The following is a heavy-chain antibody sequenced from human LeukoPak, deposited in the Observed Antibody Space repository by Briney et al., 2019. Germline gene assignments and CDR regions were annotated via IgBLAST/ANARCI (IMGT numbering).Heavy chain of an antibody. CDR1: GFTFSDYY. V-gene: IGHV3-11*04. D-gene: IGHD2-2*02. J-gene: IGHJ4*02. Sequence: GGSLRLSCAASGFTFSDYYMSWIRQAPGKGLEWVSYIGSSGSTIYYADSVKGRFTISRDNAKNSLYLPMNSLRAEDAAVYYCARGKQRHCSSSSCYTESDYWGQGILATVSS. CDR3: ARGKQRHCSSSSCYTESDY. CDR2: IGSSGSTI.